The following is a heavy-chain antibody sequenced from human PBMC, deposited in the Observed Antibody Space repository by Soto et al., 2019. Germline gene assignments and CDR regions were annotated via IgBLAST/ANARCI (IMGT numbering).Heavy chain of an antibody. D-gene: IGHD4-4*01. J-gene: IGHJ6*02. V-gene: IGHV1-69*12. CDR3: ATLVTTVKAEAYYYGMDV. CDR1: GGTFSSYA. CDR2: IIPIFGTA. Sequence: QVQLVQSGAEVKKPGSSVKVSCKASGGTFSSYAISWVRQAPGQGLEWMGGIIPIFGTANYAQKFQGRVTITADESTSTAYMELSSLRSEDTAVYYCATLVTTVKAEAYYYGMDVWGQGTTVTVSS.